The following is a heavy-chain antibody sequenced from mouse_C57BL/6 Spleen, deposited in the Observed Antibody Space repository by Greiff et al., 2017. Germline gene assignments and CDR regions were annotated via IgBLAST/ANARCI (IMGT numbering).Heavy chain of an antibody. D-gene: IGHD2-4*01. Sequence: EVKLEESGPGLVKPSQSLSLTCSVTGYSITSGYYWNWIRQFPGNKLEWMGYISYDGSNNYTPSLQNRISITRDTSHNQFFLKLNSLTTEDTATYYVARNYYDYEGDYYAMDYWGQGTSVTVSS. CDR3: ARNYYDYEGDYYAMDY. CDR2: ISYDGSN. V-gene: IGHV3-6*01. CDR1: GYSITSGYY. J-gene: IGHJ4*01.